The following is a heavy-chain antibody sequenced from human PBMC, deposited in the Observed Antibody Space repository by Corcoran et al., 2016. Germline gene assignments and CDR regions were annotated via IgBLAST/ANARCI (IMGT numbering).Heavy chain of an antibody. Sequence: QVQLQESGPGLVKPSGTLSLTCAVSGGSISSNNWWSWVRQTPGKGMEWIGEMYHSGDTNYNPSLKSRVIILVDKSKNQFSLKLSSVTAADTAVYYCATQDYYDSRGAFDIWGQGTMVTVS. J-gene: IGHJ3*02. CDR1: GGSISSNNW. CDR2: MYHSGDT. CDR3: ATQDYYDSRGAFDI. V-gene: IGHV4-4*02. D-gene: IGHD3-22*01.